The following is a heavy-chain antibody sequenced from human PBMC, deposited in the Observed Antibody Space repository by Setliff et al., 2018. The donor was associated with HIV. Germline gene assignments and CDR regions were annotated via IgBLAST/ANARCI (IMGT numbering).Heavy chain of an antibody. V-gene: IGHV4-59*11. D-gene: IGHD6-13*01. CDR3: ARDFKRYNSPCRFDP. CDR1: GGSISSQY. J-gene: IGHJ5*02. Sequence: SETLSLTCTVSGGSISSQYWSWIRQTPGKGLESIGYVYNSGGTNYNPSLKSRVTISVDTSKNQFSLRLSSVTAADTAVYYCARDFKRYNSPCRFDPWGQGTLVTVSS. CDR2: VYNSGGT.